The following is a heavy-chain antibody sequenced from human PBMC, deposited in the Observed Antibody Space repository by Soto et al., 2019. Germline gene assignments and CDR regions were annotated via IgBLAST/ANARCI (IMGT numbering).Heavy chain of an antibody. CDR2: IRAYNSNT. Sequence: SVKVSCKASGYTFTSYGISWVRQAAGQGVEWMGWIRAYNSNTNYSQKLQGRVTMTTDTSTSTAYMKLRSLRSDDTAVYYCATGLIAAAGIFGNYWGQGTLVTVSS. V-gene: IGHV1-18*04. J-gene: IGHJ4*02. CDR1: GYTFTSYG. D-gene: IGHD6-13*01. CDR3: ATGLIAAAGIFGNY.